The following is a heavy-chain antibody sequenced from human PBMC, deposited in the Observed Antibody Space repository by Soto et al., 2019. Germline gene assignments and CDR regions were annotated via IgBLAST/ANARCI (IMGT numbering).Heavy chain of an antibody. Sequence: QVQLQESGPGLVKPSETLSLTCTVSGDSISSYYWSWIRQPPGKGLEWIGYIYYIGSTNYNPSLKIRVTISVDPSKNQFSLKLNSVTAADTAVYYCARDDTTRQNWFDPWGQGTLVTVSS. CDR1: GDSISSYY. CDR3: ARDDTTRQNWFDP. D-gene: IGHD1-1*01. CDR2: IYYIGST. J-gene: IGHJ5*02. V-gene: IGHV4-59*01.